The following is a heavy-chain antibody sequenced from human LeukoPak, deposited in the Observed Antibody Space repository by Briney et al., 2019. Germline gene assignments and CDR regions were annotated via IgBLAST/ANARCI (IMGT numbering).Heavy chain of an antibody. CDR1: GVTCRDDY. V-gene: IGHV3-11*01. CDR2: ISGDSVTI. Sequence: GALRLSCGASGVTCRDDYMSWSRNIQEKRLEWLAHISGDSVTIYYTDSVKGRFTISRDNAKNSLFLQMDSLRAEDTAIYYCARDSNTAMIILDQWGQGTPVTVSS. J-gene: IGHJ4*02. CDR3: ARDSNTAMIILDQ. D-gene: IGHD5-18*01.